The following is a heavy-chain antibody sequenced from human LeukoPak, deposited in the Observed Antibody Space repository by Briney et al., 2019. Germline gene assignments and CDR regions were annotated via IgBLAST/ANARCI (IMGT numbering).Heavy chain of an antibody. J-gene: IGHJ6*02. Sequence: PGGSLRLSCAASGFTFDDYGMSWVRHAPGKGLEWVSSINWNGGSTGYADSVKGRFTISRDNAKNSLYLQMNSLRAEDTALYHCARAGGGGDYYYGMDVWGQGTTVTVSS. CDR1: GFTFDDYG. CDR3: ARAGGGGDYYYGMDV. D-gene: IGHD2-15*01. CDR2: INWNGGST. V-gene: IGHV3-20*01.